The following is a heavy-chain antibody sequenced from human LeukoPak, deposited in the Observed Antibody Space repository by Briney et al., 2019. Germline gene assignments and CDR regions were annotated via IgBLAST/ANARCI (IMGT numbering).Heavy chain of an antibody. CDR3: ASHYCSSTSCPRLDAFDI. CDR2: IYYSGST. Sequence: SETLSLTCTVSGGSISSYYWSWIRQPPGKGLEWIGYIYYSGSTNYNPSLKSRVTISVDTSKNQFSLKLSSVTAADTAVYYCASHYCSSTSCPRLDAFDIWAKGQWSPSLQ. J-gene: IGHJ3*02. V-gene: IGHV4-59*01. CDR1: GGSISSYY. D-gene: IGHD2-2*01.